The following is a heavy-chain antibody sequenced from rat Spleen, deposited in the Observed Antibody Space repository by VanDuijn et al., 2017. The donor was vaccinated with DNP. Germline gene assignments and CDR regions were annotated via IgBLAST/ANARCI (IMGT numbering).Heavy chain of an antibody. V-gene: IGHV2S75*01. CDR3: TRESWGHVMDG. CDR2: IWGHGNT. CDR1: GFSLTNFG. D-gene: IGHD5-1*01. J-gene: IGHJ4*01. Sequence: QVQLKESGPVLVQASETLSLTCTVSGFSLTNFGIIWVRQSPGQGLEWMGLIWGHGNTDYNSALRSLLSINRDTSKSKVFLKLNSLQTDDTAIYYCTRESWGHVMDGWGQGASVTVSS.